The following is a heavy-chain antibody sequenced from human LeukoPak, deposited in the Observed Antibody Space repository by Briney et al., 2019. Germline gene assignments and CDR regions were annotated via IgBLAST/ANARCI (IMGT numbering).Heavy chain of an antibody. V-gene: IGHV3-30*18. CDR3: AKGRTVTSRDNFDY. Sequence: GGSLRLSCAASAFTFSSYGMRWVRQAPGKGLEWVAAISYDGSKKYYTDSVKGRFTISRDNSKNTLYLQMNSLRAEDTAVYYCAKGRTVTSRDNFDYWGQGTLVTVSS. J-gene: IGHJ4*02. CDR2: ISYDGSKK. D-gene: IGHD1/OR15-1a*01. CDR1: AFTFSSYG.